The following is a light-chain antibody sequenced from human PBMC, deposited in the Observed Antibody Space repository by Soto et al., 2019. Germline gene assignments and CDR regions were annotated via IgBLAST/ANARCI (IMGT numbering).Light chain of an antibody. V-gene: IGKV3-15*01. CDR2: GAS. Sequence: EIVLTQSPGTLSLSPGERATLSCRASQSVSNNYLAWYQQKPGQAPRLLIYGASTRATGIPARFSGSGSGTEFTLTISSLQSEDFAVYYCQQCNNWPRTFGQGTKVDI. CDR1: QSVSNN. CDR3: QQCNNWPRT. J-gene: IGKJ1*01.